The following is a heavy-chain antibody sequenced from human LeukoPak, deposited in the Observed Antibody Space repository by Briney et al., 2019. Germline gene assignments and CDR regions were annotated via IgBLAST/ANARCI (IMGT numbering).Heavy chain of an antibody. CDR3: AKIPWGTAARPNFGMDY. J-gene: IGHJ4*02. CDR2: ISGSGVST. V-gene: IGHV3-23*01. Sequence: GGSLRLSCAASGFTFSSYAMSWVRQAPGKGLDWVSTISGSGVSTYYVDSVKGRFTISRDNSKNTLYLQMNSLRAEDTAVYYCAKIPWGTAARPNFGMDYWGQGILVTVSS. CDR1: GFTFSSYA. D-gene: IGHD6-6*01.